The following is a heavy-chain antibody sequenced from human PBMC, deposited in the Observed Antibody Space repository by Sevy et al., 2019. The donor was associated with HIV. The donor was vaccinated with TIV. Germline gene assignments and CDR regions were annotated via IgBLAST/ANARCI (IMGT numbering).Heavy chain of an antibody. CDR2: IYSGGST. CDR1: GFTVSSNY. Sequence: GESLKISCAASGFTVSSNYMSWVPQAPGKGLGGVAVIYSGGSTYYPDSVKGRFTNSRDNFKNTLYLQMNSLRAEDTGVYYCASGIAVAGYFDYWGQGTLVTVSS. CDR3: ASGIAVAGYFDY. D-gene: IGHD6-19*01. V-gene: IGHV3-53*01. J-gene: IGHJ4*02.